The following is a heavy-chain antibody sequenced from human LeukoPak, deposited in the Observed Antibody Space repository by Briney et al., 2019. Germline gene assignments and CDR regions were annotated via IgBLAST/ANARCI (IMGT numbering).Heavy chain of an antibody. CDR3: ARRLGLRWDLQAFDI. V-gene: IGHV1-2*02. J-gene: IGHJ3*02. Sequence: GASVKVSCKAPGYTFTGYYMHWVRQAPGQGLEWMGWINPNSGGTNYAQKFQGRVTMTRDTSISTAYMELTSLKSDDTAVYYCARRLGLRWDLQAFDIWGQGTMVTVSS. CDR2: INPNSGGT. D-gene: IGHD4-23*01. CDR1: GYTFTGYY.